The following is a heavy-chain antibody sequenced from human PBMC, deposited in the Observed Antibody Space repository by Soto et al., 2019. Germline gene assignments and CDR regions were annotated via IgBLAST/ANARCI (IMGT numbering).Heavy chain of an antibody. V-gene: IGHV4-59*08. CDR1: GGSISSYY. CDR3: ARHMVYCSGGSCYSDPYYFDY. CDR2: IYYSGST. Sequence: SETLSLTCTVSGGSISSYYWSWIRQPPGKGLEWIGYIYYSGSTNYNPSLKSRVTISVDTSKNQFSLKLSSVTAADTAVYYCARHMVYCSGGSCYSDPYYFDYWGQGTLVTVSS. D-gene: IGHD2-15*01. J-gene: IGHJ4*02.